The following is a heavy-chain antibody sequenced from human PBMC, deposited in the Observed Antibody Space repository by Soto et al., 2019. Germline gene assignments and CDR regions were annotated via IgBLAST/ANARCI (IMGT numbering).Heavy chain of an antibody. D-gene: IGHD2-21*01. J-gene: IGHJ6*02. CDR3: ARGERLYYAYYGMDV. V-gene: IGHV1-3*04. CDR2: INTGNGNT. Sequence: QVQLVQSGAEVKKPGASVKVSCKASGYNFTMYAMIWVRQAPGQRPEWMGWINTGNGNTKYSPKLQGRVTITRDTSASTAYMELSSLKSGDTAVYYCARGERLYYAYYGMDVWGQGSTVTVSS. CDR1: GYNFTMYA.